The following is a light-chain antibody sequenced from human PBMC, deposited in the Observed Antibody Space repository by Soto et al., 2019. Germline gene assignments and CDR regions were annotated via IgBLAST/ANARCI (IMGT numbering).Light chain of an antibody. CDR3: QQLYSYPYT. CDR2: AAS. Sequence: DIQMTQSPSSVSASVGDRVTLSCRASQNINTYLNWYQQKPGKAPQLLIFAASTLQRGVPSRFSGSGSGTDFTLTIISLQPEDFATYYCQQLYSYPYTFGQGTKLEI. V-gene: IGKV1-39*01. CDR1: QNINTY. J-gene: IGKJ2*01.